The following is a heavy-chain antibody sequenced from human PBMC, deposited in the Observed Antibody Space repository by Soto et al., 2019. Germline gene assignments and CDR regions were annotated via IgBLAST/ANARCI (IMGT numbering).Heavy chain of an antibody. J-gene: IGHJ6*02. CDR3: ARAGVGSIAVFGVVHYYYYGTDV. CDR1: CGSIIISSG. V-gene: IGHV4-4*02. CDR2: IYHSGSA. Sequence: LSFTCGGSCGSIIISSGCRSLRHPPGNGLEWIGEIYHSGSAHYNPSLKSGFTISVDKSKNQFSLKLSSVTAPDTAVYYCARAGVGSIAVFGVVHYYYYGTDVWGERTTVTV. D-gene: IGHD3-3*01.